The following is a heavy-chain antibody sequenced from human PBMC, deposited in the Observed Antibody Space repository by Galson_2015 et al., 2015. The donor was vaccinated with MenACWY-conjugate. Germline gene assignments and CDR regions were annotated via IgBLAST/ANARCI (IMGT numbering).Heavy chain of an antibody. CDR2: ISYSGST. D-gene: IGHD1-1*01. CDR1: GDSISSHW. V-gene: IGHV4-59*11. Sequence: LTCTVSGDSISSHWWSWIRQPPGKGLEWIGYISYSGSTHYNPSLRSRVTISIDTSKNQFSLKLSSVTAADTAVYYCARSNYWGTNSRGWFDPWGQGTLVTVSS. J-gene: IGHJ5*02. CDR3: ARSNYWGTNSRGWFDP.